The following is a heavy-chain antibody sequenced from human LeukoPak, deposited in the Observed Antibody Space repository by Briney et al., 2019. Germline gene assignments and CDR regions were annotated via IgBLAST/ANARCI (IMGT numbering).Heavy chain of an antibody. CDR1: GGSISSYY. CDR2: IYTSGST. V-gene: IGHV4-4*07. CDR3: ARDGYSSGWPFDY. J-gene: IGHJ4*02. D-gene: IGHD6-19*01. Sequence: SETLSLTCTVSGGSISSYYWSWLRQPAGKGLEWIGRIYTSGSTNYNPSLKSRVTMSVETSKNQFSLKLSSVTAADTAVYYCARDGYSSGWPFDYWGQGTLVTVSS.